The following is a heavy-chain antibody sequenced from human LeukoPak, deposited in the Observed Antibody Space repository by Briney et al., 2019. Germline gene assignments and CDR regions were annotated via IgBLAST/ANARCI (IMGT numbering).Heavy chain of an antibody. V-gene: IGHV4-34*01. CDR3: ARGSLGAGTMVRGVLDY. Sequence: SETLSLTCAVYGGSFSGYYWSWLRQPPGKGLEWIGEINHSGSTNYNPSLKSRVTISVDTSKNQFSLKLSSVTAAATAVYYCARGSLGAGTMVRGVLDYWGQGTLVTVSS. J-gene: IGHJ4*02. CDR1: GGSFSGYY. CDR2: INHSGST. D-gene: IGHD3-10*01.